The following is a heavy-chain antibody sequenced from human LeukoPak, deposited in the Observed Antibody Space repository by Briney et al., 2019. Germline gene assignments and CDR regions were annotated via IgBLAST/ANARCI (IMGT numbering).Heavy chain of an antibody. CDR3: ARGFYDSSGPYI. V-gene: IGHV3-7*01. J-gene: IGHJ4*02. CDR1: GFTFSSYW. Sequence: PGGSLRLSCAASGFTFSSYWISWVRQAPGKGLEWVANIKQDGSEKYYVDSVKGRFTISRDNAKNSLYLQMNSLRAKDTAVYYCARGFYDSSGPYIWGQGTLVTVSS. CDR2: IKQDGSEK. D-gene: IGHD3-22*01.